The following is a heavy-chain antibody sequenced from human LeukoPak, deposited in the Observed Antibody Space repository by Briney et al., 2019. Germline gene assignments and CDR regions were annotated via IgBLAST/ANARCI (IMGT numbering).Heavy chain of an antibody. CDR1: GYTFSTYA. Sequence: GGSLRLSCSAPGYTFSTYAMHWVRQAPGKGLEFVSAISSNGGSTFYADSVKGRFTISRDNSKDTLYLQMSRLRAEDTAVYYCVYDAYSGSYFSWVHGGQGPLVTVSS. V-gene: IGHV3-64D*09. D-gene: IGHD1-26*01. J-gene: IGHJ4*02. CDR2: ISSNGGST. CDR3: VYDAYSGSYFSWVH.